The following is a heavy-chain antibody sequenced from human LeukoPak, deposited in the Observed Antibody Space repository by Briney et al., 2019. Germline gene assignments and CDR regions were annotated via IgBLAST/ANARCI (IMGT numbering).Heavy chain of an antibody. CDR2: ISDSGANT. J-gene: IGHJ2*01. V-gene: IGHV3-23*01. Sequence: GGSLRLSCAASGFTFSTYAMSWVRQAPGKGLEWVSTISDSGANTYYADSVRGRFTISRDDSKNTLYLQKNSLRADDTAIYYCAKSMTLQWRGFFDLWGRGTHVTVSS. CDR1: GFTFSTYA. D-gene: IGHD6-19*01. CDR3: AKSMTLQWRGFFDL.